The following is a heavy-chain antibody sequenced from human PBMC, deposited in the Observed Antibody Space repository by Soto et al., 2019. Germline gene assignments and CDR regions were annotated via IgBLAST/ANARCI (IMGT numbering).Heavy chain of an antibody. J-gene: IGHJ3*02. D-gene: IGHD6-13*01. CDR1: GFTLSSYS. Sequence: PGGSLRLSCAASGFTLSSYSMNWVRQAPGKGLEWVSPISSSSSYIYYADSVKGRFTISRDNAKNSLYLQMNSLRAEDTAVYYCAREGSSSWYIHAFDIWGQGTMVTVSS. V-gene: IGHV3-21*01. CDR3: AREGSSSWYIHAFDI. CDR2: ISSSSSYI.